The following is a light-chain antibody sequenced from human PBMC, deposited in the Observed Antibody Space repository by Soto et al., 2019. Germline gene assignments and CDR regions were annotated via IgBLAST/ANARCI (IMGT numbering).Light chain of an antibody. CDR3: SSYTISSTLYV. V-gene: IGLV2-14*01. J-gene: IGLJ1*01. CDR1: SSDVGGYNY. Sequence: QSALTQPASVSGSPGQSITISCTGTSSDVGGYNYVSWYQQHPGKAPKLMIYDVTNRPSGVSNRFSGSKSGNTASLTISGLQAEDEADYYCSSYTISSTLYVFGTGTKVTVL. CDR2: DVT.